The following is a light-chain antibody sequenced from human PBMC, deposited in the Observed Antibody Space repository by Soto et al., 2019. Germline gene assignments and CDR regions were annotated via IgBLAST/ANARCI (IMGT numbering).Light chain of an antibody. CDR1: QNIRSR. J-gene: IGKJ1*01. Sequence: DFQMTQSPSTLSASVGDRVTITCRASQNIRSRLAWFQQKPGKAPKLLIYDASSLESGVPQRFSGSGSGTEVTLPISRLQTDDFSTYYCQQYHSYWTFGQGTKVE. V-gene: IGKV1-5*01. CDR3: QQYHSYWT. CDR2: DAS.